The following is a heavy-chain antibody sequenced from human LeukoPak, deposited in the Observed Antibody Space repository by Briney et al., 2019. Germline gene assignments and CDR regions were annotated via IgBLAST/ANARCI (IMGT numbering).Heavy chain of an antibody. Sequence: PSETLSLTCAVYGGSFSGYYWSWIRQPPGKGLEWIGEINHSGSTNYNPSLKSRATISVDTSKNQFSLKLSSVTAADTAVYYCASSRGYSYGFFDYWGQGTLVTVSS. V-gene: IGHV4-34*01. CDR1: GGSFSGYY. D-gene: IGHD5-18*01. CDR3: ASSRGYSYGFFDY. J-gene: IGHJ4*02. CDR2: INHSGST.